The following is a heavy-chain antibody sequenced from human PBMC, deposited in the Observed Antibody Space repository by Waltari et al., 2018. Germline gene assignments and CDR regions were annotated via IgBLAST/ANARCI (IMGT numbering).Heavy chain of an antibody. CDR3: TTGEYSSAKNY. Sequence: EVQQVESGGGLVKPGGSIRISCAASGFTFSNARKCRVSRAPGKGLEWVGLIKSKTDGVTTDYAAPLKCRFTISRNDSKITLYLQINSLKTEDTAVYYCTTGEYSSAKNYWGQGTLVTVSS. CDR1: GFTFSNAR. V-gene: IGHV3-15*01. D-gene: IGHD6-6*01. J-gene: IGHJ4*02. CDR2: IKSKTDGVTT.